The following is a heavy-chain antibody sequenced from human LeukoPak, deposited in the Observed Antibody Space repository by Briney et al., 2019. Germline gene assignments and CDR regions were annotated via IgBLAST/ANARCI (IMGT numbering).Heavy chain of an antibody. CDR1: GFTFSSYA. V-gene: IGHV3-23*01. CDR2: ISGSGGST. CDR3: AKEEHYDSSGPVAFDI. J-gene: IGHJ3*02. D-gene: IGHD3-22*01. Sequence: PGGSLRLSCAASGFTFSSYAMSWVRQAPGKGLEWVSAISGSGGSTYYADSVKGRFTISRDNSKNTLYLQMNSLRAEDTAVYYCAKEEHYDSSGPVAFDIWGQGTMVTVSS.